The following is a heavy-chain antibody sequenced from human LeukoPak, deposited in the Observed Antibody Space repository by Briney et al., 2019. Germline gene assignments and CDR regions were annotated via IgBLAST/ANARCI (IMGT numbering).Heavy chain of an antibody. CDR1: GGSISSSNW. V-gene: IGHV4-4*02. J-gene: IGHJ6*04. CDR3: ARVPWCYGSGSHRTYGMDV. Sequence: PSETLSHTCAVSGGSISSSNWWSWVRQPPGKGLEWIGEIYLSGSTNYNPSLKSRVTISVDKSKNQFSLKLSSVTAADTAVYYCARVPWCYGSGSHRTYGMDVRGKGTTVTVSS. D-gene: IGHD3-10*01. CDR2: IYLSGST.